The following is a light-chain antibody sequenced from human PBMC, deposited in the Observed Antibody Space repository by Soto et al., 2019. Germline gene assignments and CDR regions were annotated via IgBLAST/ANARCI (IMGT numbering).Light chain of an antibody. V-gene: IGKV2-30*01. CDR2: KVS. Sequence: DAVMSQSPPSLPVPVGQRASIXXRSXQSLVFTDGDTYLNWFHQRPGQSPRXXIYKVSKRDSGVPDRFSGSGAGTDFTLKITRVEAEDVGVYYCMQTTHWPRTFGQGTKVDIK. J-gene: IGKJ1*01. CDR1: QSLVFTDGDTY. CDR3: MQTTHWPRT.